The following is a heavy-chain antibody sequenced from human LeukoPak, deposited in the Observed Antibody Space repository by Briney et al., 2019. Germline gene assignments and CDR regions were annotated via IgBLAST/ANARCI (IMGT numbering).Heavy chain of an antibody. J-gene: IGHJ5*02. CDR3: ARGPYYHNWFDP. V-gene: IGHV1-3*01. CDR2: INAGNGNT. D-gene: IGHD3-10*01. CDR1: GYTFTSYA. Sequence: GASVKVSCKAFGYTFTSYAMHWVRQAPGQRLEWMGWINAGNGNTKYSQKFQGRVTITRDTSASTAYMELSSLRSEDTAVYYCARGPYYHNWFDPWGQGTLVTVSS.